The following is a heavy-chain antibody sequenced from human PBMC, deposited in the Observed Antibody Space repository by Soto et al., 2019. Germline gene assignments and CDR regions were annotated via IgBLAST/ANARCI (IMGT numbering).Heavy chain of an antibody. Sequence: QVQLVQSGAEVKKTGSSVKVSCKASGDTFSNYAISWVRQAPGQGLEWMGGIIPIYGTANYAQKFQARVKSTAATSRRTADMEQSSLRSEDTSVYYCARDLGGCSAGSCLYIWLDSLGQGTLVTVSS. J-gene: IGHJ5*01. CDR2: IIPIYGTA. CDR3: ARDLGGCSAGSCLYIWLDS. D-gene: IGHD2-15*01. CDR1: GDTFSNYA. V-gene: IGHV1-69*06.